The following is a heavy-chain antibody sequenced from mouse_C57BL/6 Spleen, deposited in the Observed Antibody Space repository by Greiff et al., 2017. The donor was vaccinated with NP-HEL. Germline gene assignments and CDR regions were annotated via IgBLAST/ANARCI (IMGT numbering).Heavy chain of an antibody. CDR2: IYPRDGST. CDR1: GYTFTDHT. J-gene: IGHJ3*01. Sequence: VQLQESDAELVKPGASVKISCKVSGYTFTDHTIHWMKQRPEQGLEWIGYIYPRDGSTKYNEKFKGKATLTADKSSSTAYMQLNSLTSEDSAVYFCAKDDYSNYVLFAYWGQGTLVTVSA. CDR3: AKDDYSNYVLFAY. D-gene: IGHD2-5*01. V-gene: IGHV1-78*01.